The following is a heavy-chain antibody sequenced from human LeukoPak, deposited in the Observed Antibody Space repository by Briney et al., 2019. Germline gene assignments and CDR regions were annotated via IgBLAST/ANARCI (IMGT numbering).Heavy chain of an antibody. CDR2: INHSGST. CDR1: GGSFSGYY. V-gene: IGHV4-34*01. CDR3: ARDWLQLWFY. D-gene: IGHD5-18*01. Sequence: PSETLSLTCAVYGGSFSGYYWSWIRQPPGKGLEWIGEINHSGSTNYNPSLKSRVTISVDTSKNQFSLKLSSVTAADTAVYYCARDWLQLWFYWGQGTLVTVSS. J-gene: IGHJ4*02.